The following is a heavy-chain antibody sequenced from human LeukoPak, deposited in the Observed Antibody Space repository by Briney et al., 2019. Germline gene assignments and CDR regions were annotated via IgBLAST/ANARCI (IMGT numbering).Heavy chain of an antibody. CDR3: AKDPAVLWFARGYYMDV. D-gene: IGHD3-10*01. CDR1: GFTFSSYA. CDR2: ISGSGGST. V-gene: IGHV3-23*01. Sequence: GGSLRLSCAASGFTFSSYAMSWVRQAPGKGLEWVSAISGSGGSTYYADSVKGRYTISRDNSKNTLYLQMNSLRAEDTAVYYCAKDPAVLWFARGYYMDVWGKGTTVTVSS. J-gene: IGHJ6*03.